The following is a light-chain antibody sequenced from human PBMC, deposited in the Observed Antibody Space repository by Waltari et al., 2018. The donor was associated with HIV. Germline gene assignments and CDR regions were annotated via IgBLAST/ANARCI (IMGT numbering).Light chain of an antibody. Sequence: QSVLTQPPSVSGAPGQRVTISCTGSDSNIGAGDDVPWYQQLPGTAPKLLIDGNSNRPSGVPDRFSGSRSGTSASLAITGLQAEDEADYYCQSYDVTLSGPLVFGGGTKLTVL. CDR1: DSNIGAGDD. V-gene: IGLV1-40*01. CDR3: QSYDVTLSGPLV. J-gene: IGLJ2*01. CDR2: GNS.